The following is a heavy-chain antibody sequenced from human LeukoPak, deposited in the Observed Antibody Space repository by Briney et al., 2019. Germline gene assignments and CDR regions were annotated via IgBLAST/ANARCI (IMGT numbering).Heavy chain of an antibody. CDR2: IYYSGST. V-gene: IGHV4-59*08. J-gene: IGHJ4*02. Sequence: SETLSLTCTVSGDSISSFHWTWIRQPPGNGLEWIGSIYYSGSTDYNPSLKSRVSTSVDTSKNQFSLKLSSVTAADTAVYYCARQLGGSGSYSYFDYWGQGILVTVSS. CDR1: GDSISSFH. CDR3: ARQLGGSGSYSYFDY. D-gene: IGHD3-10*01.